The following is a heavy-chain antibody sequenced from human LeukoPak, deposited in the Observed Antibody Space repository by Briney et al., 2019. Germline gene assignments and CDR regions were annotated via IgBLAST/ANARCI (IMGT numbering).Heavy chain of an antibody. V-gene: IGHV3-23*01. D-gene: IGHD5-18*01. CDR2: ISGSGGST. CDR1: GFTFSNYA. Sequence: PGGSLRLSCAASGFTFSNYAMSWVRQDPGKGLEWVSGISGSGGSTYYADSVKGHFTISRDNSKNTLYLQMNSLRAEDTAIYYCAKDVIPYSYGRAGRSNFDYWGQGTLVTVSS. CDR3: AKDVIPYSYGRAGRSNFDY. J-gene: IGHJ4*02.